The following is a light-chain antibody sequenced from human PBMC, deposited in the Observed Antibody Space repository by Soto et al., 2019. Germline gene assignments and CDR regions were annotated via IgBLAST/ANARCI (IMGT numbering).Light chain of an antibody. V-gene: IGKV1-5*01. Sequence: DIQMTQSPSTLSASVGARVTITCRASQSISSWLAWYQQKQGKAPKLLIYDASSLESGVPSRFSGSGSGTEFTLTISSLKPDDFETYYGQQYQSYSRTFGQGTKVDIK. CDR2: DAS. CDR1: QSISSW. J-gene: IGKJ1*01. CDR3: QQYQSYSRT.